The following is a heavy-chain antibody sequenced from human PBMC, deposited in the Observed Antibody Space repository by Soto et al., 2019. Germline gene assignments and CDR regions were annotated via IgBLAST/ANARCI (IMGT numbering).Heavy chain of an antibody. V-gene: IGHV4-31*03. CDR3: ARSWGGYVSY. J-gene: IGHJ4*02. CDR2: IYYSGST. CDR1: GGSISSGGYY. D-gene: IGHD5-12*01. Sequence: QVQLQESGPGLVKPSQTLSLTCTVSGGSISSGGYYWSWIRQHPGKGLEWIGYIYYSGSTYYNPSLRSRVTISVDTSKDQLSLKLSSVAAADTAVYYCARSWGGYVSYWGQGTLVTVSS.